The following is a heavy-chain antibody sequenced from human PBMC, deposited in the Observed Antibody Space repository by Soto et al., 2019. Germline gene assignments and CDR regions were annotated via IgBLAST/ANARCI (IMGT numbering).Heavy chain of an antibody. CDR3: AGAHLPYTSSSARDY. D-gene: IGHD6-6*01. CDR2: IIPIFGTA. Sequence: QVQLVQSGAEVKKPGSSVKVSCKASGGTFSSYAISWVRQAPGQGLEWMGGIIPIFGTANYAQKFQGRVTIXXDXSXXTAYLELSSLMSDDAAVSYCAGAHLPYTSSSARDYWGQGTLLTVAS. J-gene: IGHJ4*02. V-gene: IGHV1-69*12. CDR1: GGTFSSYA.